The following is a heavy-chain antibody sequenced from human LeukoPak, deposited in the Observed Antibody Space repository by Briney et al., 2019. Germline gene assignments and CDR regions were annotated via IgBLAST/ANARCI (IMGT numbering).Heavy chain of an antibody. CDR3: ARDRQSTVTTFLVL. D-gene: IGHD4-17*01. Sequence: QPGRSLRLSCAASGFTFSNHAMHWVRQAPGKGLEWVALIYHDGDKKYYAESVKGRFTISRDNSKNTVYLQMNSLRADDTAVYYCARDRQSTVTTFLVLWGRGTQVIVSS. CDR2: IYHDGDKK. J-gene: IGHJ4*02. CDR1: GFTFSNHA. V-gene: IGHV3-30*04.